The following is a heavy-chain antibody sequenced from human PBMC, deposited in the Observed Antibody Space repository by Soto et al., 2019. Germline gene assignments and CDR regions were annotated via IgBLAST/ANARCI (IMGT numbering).Heavy chain of an antibody. J-gene: IGHJ6*02. CDR2: IKSKTDGGTT. D-gene: IGHD5-18*01. CDR1: GFTFSNAW. Sequence: PGGSLRLSCAASGFTFSNAWMSWVRQAPGKGLEWVGRIKSKTDGGTTDYAAPVKGRFTISRDDSKNTLYLQMNSLKTEDTAVYYCTNCGYSYGYKAYYYGMDVWGQGTTVTVSS. V-gene: IGHV3-15*01. CDR3: TNCGYSYGYKAYYYGMDV.